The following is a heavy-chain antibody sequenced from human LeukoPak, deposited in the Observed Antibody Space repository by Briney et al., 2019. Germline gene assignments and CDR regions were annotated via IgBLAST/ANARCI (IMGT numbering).Heavy chain of an antibody. V-gene: IGHV4-39*01. CDR3: ARLSKGRYFDYIFDN. CDR2: IYYTGST. Sequence: SETLSLTCTVSGGSVSSTEFYWGWIRQPPGKGLQWIGNIYYTGSTYYNPSLNSRVAMSVDTSQNQFSLKMASVTAAVTAVYYCARLSKGRYFDYIFDNWGQGTLVTVSS. CDR1: GGSVSSTEFY. D-gene: IGHD3-9*01. J-gene: IGHJ4*02.